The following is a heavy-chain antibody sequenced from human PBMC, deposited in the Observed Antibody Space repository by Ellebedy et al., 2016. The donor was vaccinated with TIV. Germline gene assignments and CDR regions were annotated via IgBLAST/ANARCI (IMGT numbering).Heavy chain of an antibody. V-gene: IGHV4-61*01. CDR3: ARLRSGWYYFDY. Sequence: SETLSLTCTVSGGSVSSGSYYWSWIRQPPGKGLEWIGYIYYSGSTNYNPSLKSRVTMSVDSFKNQFSLKLSSVTAADTAVYYCARLRSGWYYFDYWGQGTLVTVSS. CDR1: GGSVSSGSYY. J-gene: IGHJ4*02. CDR2: IYYSGST. D-gene: IGHD6-19*01.